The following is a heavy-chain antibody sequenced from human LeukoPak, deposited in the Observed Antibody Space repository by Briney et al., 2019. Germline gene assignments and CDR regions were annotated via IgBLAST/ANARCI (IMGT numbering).Heavy chain of an antibody. CDR3: ARITVTVTRDAFDI. CDR1: GGSISSGGYY. Sequence: ASQTLSLTCTVSGGSISSGGYYWSWIRQHPGKGLEWIGYIYYCGSAYYNPSLKSRVTISVDTSKNQFSLKLSSVTAADTAVYYCARITVTVTRDAFDIWGQGTMVTVSS. D-gene: IGHD4-17*01. CDR2: IYYCGSA. J-gene: IGHJ3*02. V-gene: IGHV4-31*03.